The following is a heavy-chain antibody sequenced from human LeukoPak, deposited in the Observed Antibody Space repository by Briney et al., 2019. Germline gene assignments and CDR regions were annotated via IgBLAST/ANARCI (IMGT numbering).Heavy chain of an antibody. Sequence: PGGSLRLSCAASGLHFSGTAMSWVRQAPGKGLEWVSAISHDGMNAYYADSVKGRFTISRDNSKKTVSLEMSSLTAVDTGVYYCAKDGAQYSSGPECDPRGQGALVTVSP. CDR1: GLHFSGTA. CDR2: ISHDGMNA. J-gene: IGHJ5*02. D-gene: IGHD6-19*01. V-gene: IGHV3-23*01. CDR3: AKDGAQYSSGPECDP.